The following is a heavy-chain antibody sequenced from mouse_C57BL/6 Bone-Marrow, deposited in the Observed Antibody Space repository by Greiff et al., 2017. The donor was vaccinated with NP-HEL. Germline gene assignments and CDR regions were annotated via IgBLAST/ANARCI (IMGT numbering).Heavy chain of an antibody. J-gene: IGHJ3*01. CDR2: IWTGGGT. D-gene: IGHD1-1*01. CDR1: GFSLTSYA. CDR3: ARNSDYYGSQVLTT. Sequence: VQRVESGPGLVAPSQSLSITCTVSGFSLTSYAISWVRQPPGKGLEWLGVIWTGGGTNYNSALKSRLSISKDNSKSQVFLKMNSLQTDDTARYYCARNSDYYGSQVLTTWGQGTLVTVSA. V-gene: IGHV2-9-1*01.